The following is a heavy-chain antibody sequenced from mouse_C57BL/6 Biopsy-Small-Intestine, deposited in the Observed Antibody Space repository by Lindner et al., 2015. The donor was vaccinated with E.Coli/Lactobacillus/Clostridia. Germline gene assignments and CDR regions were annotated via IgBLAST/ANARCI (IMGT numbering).Heavy chain of an antibody. CDR3: ARRLSFLGYCNSCSGGLDS. V-gene: IGHV1-84*02. D-gene: IGHD3-2*02. J-gene: IGHJ2*01. Sequence: SVKVSCKASGYTFIDRYIHWVRQAPGQGLEWVGWINPNNGDTKYAQTFQGRVTMTRDTSTNTAYMEITRLRSDDTALYFCARRLSFLGYCNSCSGGLDSWGQGTMLTVSS. CDR2: INPNNGDT. CDR1: GYTFIDRY.